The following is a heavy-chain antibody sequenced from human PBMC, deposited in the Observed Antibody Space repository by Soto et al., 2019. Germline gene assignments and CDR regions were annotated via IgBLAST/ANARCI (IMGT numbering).Heavy chain of an antibody. J-gene: IGHJ5*02. V-gene: IGHV3-23*01. CDR3: AKLPYDILTAYYYDT. CDR1: GFTFSDHA. CDR2: ITALGGTT. D-gene: IGHD3-9*01. Sequence: GGSLRLSCAASGFTFSDHAMSWVRQAPGKGLEWVSAITALGGTTYYADSMRGRFTISRDNSKNTLYLQLNSLRVEDTAVYYCAKLPYDILTAYYYDTWGQGTLVTVSS.